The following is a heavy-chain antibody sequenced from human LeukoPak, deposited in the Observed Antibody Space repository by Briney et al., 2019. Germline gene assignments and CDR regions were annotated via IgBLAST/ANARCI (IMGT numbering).Heavy chain of an antibody. CDR2: IIPIFGTA. CDR1: GGTFSSYA. Sequence: ASVKVSCKASGGTFSSYAISWVRQAPGQGLEWMGGIIPIFGTANYAQKFQGRVTITADESTSTAYMELSSLRSEDTAVYYCARVRGITIFGVVIRGAFDIWGQGTMVTVSS. D-gene: IGHD3-3*01. J-gene: IGHJ3*02. CDR3: ARVRGITIFGVVIRGAFDI. V-gene: IGHV1-69*13.